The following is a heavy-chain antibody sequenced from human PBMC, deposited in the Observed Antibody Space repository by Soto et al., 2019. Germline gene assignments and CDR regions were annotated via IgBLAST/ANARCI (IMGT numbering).Heavy chain of an antibody. J-gene: IGHJ6*04. CDR2: VYPGDSDT. Sequence: PGESLKISCKGSGYSFTKYWIGWVRQMPGKGLEWMGIVYPGDSDTKYSPSFQCQVTISADKSISTAYLHWSSLKASDTAMYYSARHDPRYSGNEYSPGYYCYGKGVWGEGTTVTVSS. CDR1: GYSFTKYW. V-gene: IGHV5-51*01. D-gene: IGHD5-12*01. CDR3: ARHDPRYSGNEYSPGYYCYGKGV.